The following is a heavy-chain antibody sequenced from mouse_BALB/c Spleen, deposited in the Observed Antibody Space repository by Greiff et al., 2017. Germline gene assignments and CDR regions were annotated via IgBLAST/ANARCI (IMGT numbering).Heavy chain of an antibody. J-gene: IGHJ4*01. CDR1: GYTFTSYV. D-gene: IGHD1-1*01. V-gene: IGHV1-14*01. CDR2: INPYNDGT. CDR3: ATGSSQYYYAMDY. Sequence: VQLKQSGPELVKPGASVKMSCKASGYTFTSYVMHWVKQKPGQGLEWIGYINPYNDGTKYNEKFKGKATLTSDKSSSTAYMELSSLTSEDSAVYYCATGSSQYYYAMDYWGQGTSVTVSS.